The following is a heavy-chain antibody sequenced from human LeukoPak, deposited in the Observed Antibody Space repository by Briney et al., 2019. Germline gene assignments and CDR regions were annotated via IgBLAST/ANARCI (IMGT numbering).Heavy chain of an antibody. CDR3: ARALDIVVVPAAINTRGYYMGV. CDR2: ISAYNGNT. CDR1: GYTFTSYG. Sequence: ASVKVSCKASGYTFTSYGISWVRQAPGQGLEWMGWISAYNGNTNYAQKLQGRVTMTTDTSTSTAYMELRSLRSDDTAVYYCARALDIVVVPAAINTRGYYMGVWGKGTTVTVSS. V-gene: IGHV1-18*01. J-gene: IGHJ6*03. D-gene: IGHD2-2*02.